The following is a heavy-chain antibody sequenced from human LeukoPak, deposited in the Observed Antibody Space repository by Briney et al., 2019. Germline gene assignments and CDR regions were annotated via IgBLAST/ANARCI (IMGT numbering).Heavy chain of an antibody. Sequence: SETLSLTCTVSGGSISSYYWSWIRQPAGKGLEWIGRIYTSGSTNYNPSLKSRVTMSVDTSKNQFSLKLSSVTAADTAVYYCARDAFYDISTGYYYGMDVWGQGTTVTVS. D-gene: IGHD3-9*01. J-gene: IGHJ6*02. CDR2: IYTSGST. CDR3: ARDAFYDISTGYYYGMDV. CDR1: GGSISSYY. V-gene: IGHV4-4*07.